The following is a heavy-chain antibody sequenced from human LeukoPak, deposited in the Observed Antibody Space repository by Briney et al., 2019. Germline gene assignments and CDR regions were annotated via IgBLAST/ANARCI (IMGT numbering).Heavy chain of an antibody. D-gene: IGHD4-17*01. CDR2: ISAYNGNT. CDR3: ARDRRDGDYLDY. J-gene: IGHJ4*02. CDR1: GYTFTSYG. Sequence: ASVKVSCKASGYTFTSYGISWVRQAPEQGLEWMGWISAYNGNTNYAQKLRGRVTITTDTSTSTAYMELRSLRSDDTALYFCARDRRDGDYLDYWGQGTLVTVSS. V-gene: IGHV1-18*01.